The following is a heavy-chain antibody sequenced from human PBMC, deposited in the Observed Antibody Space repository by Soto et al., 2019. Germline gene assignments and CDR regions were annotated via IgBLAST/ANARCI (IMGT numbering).Heavy chain of an antibody. V-gene: IGHV4-31*03. J-gene: IGHJ5*02. Sequence: PSETLSLTCTVSGGSISSGGYYWSWIRQHPGKGLEWIGYIYYSGSTYYNPSLKSRVTISVDTSKNQFSLKLSSVTAADTAVYYCARGGSSGWSRWFDPWGQGTLVTVSS. CDR3: ARGGSSGWSRWFDP. D-gene: IGHD6-19*01. CDR2: IYYSGST. CDR1: GGSISSGGYY.